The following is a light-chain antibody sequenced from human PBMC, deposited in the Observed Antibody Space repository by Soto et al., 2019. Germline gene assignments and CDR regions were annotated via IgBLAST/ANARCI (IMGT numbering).Light chain of an antibody. CDR1: QSVSNNY. J-gene: IGKJ1*01. CDR2: GAS. V-gene: IGKV3-20*01. Sequence: EVALTQYTGTLSLSPGERSTLCCRASQSVSNNYLAWYQQKPGQAPRLLIYGASNRATGIPDRFSGSGSGTDFTLTISRLEPEDFAVYYCQQYGSSGTFGQGTKVDIK. CDR3: QQYGSSGT.